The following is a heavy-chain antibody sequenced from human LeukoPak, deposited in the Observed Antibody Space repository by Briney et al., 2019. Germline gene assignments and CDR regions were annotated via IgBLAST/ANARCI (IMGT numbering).Heavy chain of an antibody. CDR1: GFTFSSYS. J-gene: IGHJ4*02. CDR3: AKEAGCGFDY. CDR2: ISSSSSST. D-gene: IGHD2-21*01. Sequence: PGGSLRLSCAASGFTFSSYSMNWVRQAPGKGLEWVSYISSSSSSTYYADSVKGRFTISRDNAKNSLYLQMNSLRDEDTAVYYCAKEAGCGFDYWGQGTLVTVSS. V-gene: IGHV3-48*02.